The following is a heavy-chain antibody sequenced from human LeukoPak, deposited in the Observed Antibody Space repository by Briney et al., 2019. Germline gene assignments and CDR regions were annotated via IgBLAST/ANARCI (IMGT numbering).Heavy chain of an antibody. Sequence: PGGSLRLSCAASGFTFSSYAMSWVRQAPGKGLEWVSAISGSGGSTYYADSVKGRFTISRDNSKNTLYLQMNSLRAEDTAVYYCAKDRGYSGLTVYGMDVWGQGTTVTVSS. J-gene: IGHJ6*02. D-gene: IGHD5-12*01. CDR1: GFTFSSYA. CDR2: ISGSGGST. V-gene: IGHV3-23*01. CDR3: AKDRGYSGLTVYGMDV.